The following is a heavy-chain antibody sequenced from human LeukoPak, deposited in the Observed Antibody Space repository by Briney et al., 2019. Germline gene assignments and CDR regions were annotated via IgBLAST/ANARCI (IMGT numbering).Heavy chain of an antibody. V-gene: IGHV1-2*02. CDR3: ARDRITMVRGLITKNEPYIWFDP. J-gene: IGHJ5*02. CDR1: GYTFTGYY. CDR2: INPNSGGT. D-gene: IGHD3-10*01. Sequence: ASVKVSCKASGYTFTGYYMHWVRQAPGQGLEWVGWINPNSGGTNYAQKFQGRVTLTRDTSISTAYMELSRLRSDDTAVYYCARDRITMVRGLITKNEPYIWFDPWGQGTLVTVSS.